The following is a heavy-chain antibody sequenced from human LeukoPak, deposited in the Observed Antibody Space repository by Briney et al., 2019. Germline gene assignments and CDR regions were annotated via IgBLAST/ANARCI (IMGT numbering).Heavy chain of an antibody. CDR2: IYYTGSP. V-gene: IGHV4-39*07. Sequence: SETLSLTCTVSGGSISSSNFYWGWIRQPPGKGLEWIGSIYYTGSPYYNPSLTSRLTMSIDTSKNQFSLKLSSVTAADTAVYYCARAGDYYDSSGYYPFDYWGQGTLVTVSS. CDR3: ARAGDYYDSSGYYPFDY. CDR1: GGSISSSNFY. J-gene: IGHJ4*02. D-gene: IGHD3-22*01.